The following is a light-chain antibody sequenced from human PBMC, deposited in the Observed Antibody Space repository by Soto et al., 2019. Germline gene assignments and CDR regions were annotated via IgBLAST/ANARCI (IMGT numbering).Light chain of an antibody. Sequence: EIVLTQSPGTLSLSPGERATLSCRASQSVSSSHLAWYQQKPGQAPRLLIYGASNRATGIPDRFSGSGSGTDFTLTISRLEPDDFTVYYCQQYGISPTTFGQGTKVDIK. CDR3: QQYGISPTT. CDR1: QSVSSSH. J-gene: IGKJ1*01. V-gene: IGKV3-20*01. CDR2: GAS.